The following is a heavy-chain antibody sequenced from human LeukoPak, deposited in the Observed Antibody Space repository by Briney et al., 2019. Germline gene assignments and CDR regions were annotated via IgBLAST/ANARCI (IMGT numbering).Heavy chain of an antibody. J-gene: IGHJ4*02. CDR1: GFTFSSYG. Sequence: QPGRSLRLSCAASGFTFSSYGMHWVRQAPGKGLEWVAVIWYDGSNKYYADSVKGRFTISRDNSKNTLYLQMNSLRVEDTAVYYCAKDVAPDSGWDLDYWGQGTLVTVSS. CDR2: IWYDGSNK. V-gene: IGHV3-33*06. CDR3: AKDVAPDSGWDLDY. D-gene: IGHD6-19*01.